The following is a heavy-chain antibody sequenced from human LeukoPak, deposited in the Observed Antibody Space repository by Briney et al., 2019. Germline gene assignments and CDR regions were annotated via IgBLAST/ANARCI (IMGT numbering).Heavy chain of an antibody. J-gene: IGHJ4*02. CDR3: ASYGGPYGTGYYFDY. D-gene: IGHD1-1*01. CDR2: ISSSGSTI. V-gene: IGHV3-48*03. CDR1: GFTFSSYE. Sequence: PGGSLRLSCAASGFTFSSYEMNWVRQAPGKGLEWVSYISSSGSTIYHADSVKGRFTISRDNAKNSLYLQMNSLRAEDTAVYYCASYGGPYGTGYYFDYWGQGTLVTVSS.